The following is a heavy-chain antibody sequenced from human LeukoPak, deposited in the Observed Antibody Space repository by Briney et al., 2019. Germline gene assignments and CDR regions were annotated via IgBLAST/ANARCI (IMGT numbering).Heavy chain of an antibody. CDR1: GFTVSNNR. CDR3: ARDPRNVGLAP. V-gene: IGHV3-74*01. Sequence: GGSLRLSCAASGFTVSNNRLSWVRQAPGKGLMYISRNNGDGSTTNYADVVKGRFTMSRDNVKNTLYLQMNSLRVEDTAVYYCARDPRNVGLAPWGQGTLVTVSS. CDR2: NNGDGSTT. J-gene: IGHJ5*02. D-gene: IGHD2-15*01.